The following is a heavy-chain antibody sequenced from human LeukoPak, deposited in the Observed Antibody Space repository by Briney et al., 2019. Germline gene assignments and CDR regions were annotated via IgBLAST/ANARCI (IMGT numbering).Heavy chain of an antibody. Sequence: GGSLRLSCAASGFTFSSYAMHWVRQAPGKGLEWVAVISYDGSNKYYADSVKGRFTISRDNSKDTLYLQMNSLRAEDTAVYYCARGGARVVPAAMGKNWLDLWGQGTLVTVSS. CDR2: ISYDGSNK. D-gene: IGHD2-2*01. CDR1: GFTFSSYA. V-gene: IGHV3-30-3*01. J-gene: IGHJ5*02. CDR3: ARGGARVVPAAMGKNWLDL.